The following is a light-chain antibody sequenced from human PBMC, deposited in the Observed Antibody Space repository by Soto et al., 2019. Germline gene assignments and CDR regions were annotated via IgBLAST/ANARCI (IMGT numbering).Light chain of an antibody. CDR2: DAS. Sequence: EIVLTQSPATLSLSPGERATLSCRASQSVSSYLAWYQQKPGRAPRLLIYDASNRATGIPARFSGSGSGTDFTLTISSLEPEDFAVYYCQQRSNWPPLPFGGGTKVEIK. CDR3: QQRSNWPPLP. J-gene: IGKJ4*01. CDR1: QSVSSY. V-gene: IGKV3-11*01.